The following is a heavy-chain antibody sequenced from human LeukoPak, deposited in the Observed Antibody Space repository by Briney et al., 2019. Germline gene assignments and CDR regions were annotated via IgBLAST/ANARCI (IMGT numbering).Heavy chain of an antibody. D-gene: IGHD3-22*01. CDR2: INHSGST. J-gene: IGHJ4*02. CDR1: GGSFSGYY. V-gene: IGHV4-34*01. Sequence: SETLSLTCAVYGGSFSGYYWSWIRQPPGKGLEWIGEINHSGSTNYNPSLKSRVTISVDTSKNQFSLKLSSVTAADTAVYYCARDRSSLDYYDSSGYYYDYWGQGTLVTVSS. CDR3: ARDRSSLDYYDSSGYYYDY.